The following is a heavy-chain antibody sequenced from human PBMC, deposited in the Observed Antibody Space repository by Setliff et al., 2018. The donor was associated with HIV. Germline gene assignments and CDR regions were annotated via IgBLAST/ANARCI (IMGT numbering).Heavy chain of an antibody. Sequence: SGGSISSSSYYWGWIRQPPGKGLEWIGSIFYSGSTYYNPSLSSRLTISVDTSKNQVSLRLSSATAADTGVYYCARHRDPPGSSWIFYYYYMDLWGGGTTVTVSS. CDR2: IFYSGST. CDR3: ARHRDPPGSSWIFYYYYMDL. J-gene: IGHJ6*03. CDR1: GGSISSSSYY. V-gene: IGHV4-39*01. D-gene: IGHD6-13*01.